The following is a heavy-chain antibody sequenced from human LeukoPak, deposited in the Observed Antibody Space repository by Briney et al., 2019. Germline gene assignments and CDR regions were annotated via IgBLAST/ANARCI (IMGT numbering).Heavy chain of an antibody. J-gene: IGHJ5*02. V-gene: IGHV4-59*01. CDR1: GGSISNYY. CDR3: ARDSSGWYHWFDP. Sequence: SETLSLTCTVSGGSISNYYRSWIRQPPGKGLEWIGYIYYSGSTNYNPSLKSRVTISVDTSKNQFSLKLSSVTAADTAVYYCARDSSGWYHWFDPWGQGTLVTVSS. CDR2: IYYSGST. D-gene: IGHD6-19*01.